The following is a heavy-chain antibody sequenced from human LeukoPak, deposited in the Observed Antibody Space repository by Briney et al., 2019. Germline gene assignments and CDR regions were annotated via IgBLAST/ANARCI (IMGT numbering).Heavy chain of an antibody. CDR2: ISSSSSTI. V-gene: IGHV3-48*01. J-gene: IGHJ4*02. D-gene: IGHD3-16*01. Sequence: PGGSLRLSCAASGFTFSSYSMNWVRQAPGKGLEWVSYISSSSSTIYYADSVKGRFTISRDNAKNSLYLQMNSLRAEDTAVYYCARALGGPTDYWGQGTLVTVPS. CDR3: ARALGGPTDY. CDR1: GFTFSSYS.